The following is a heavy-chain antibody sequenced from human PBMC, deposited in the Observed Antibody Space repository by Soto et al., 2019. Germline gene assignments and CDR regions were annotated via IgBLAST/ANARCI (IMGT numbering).Heavy chain of an antibody. Sequence: SVKVSCKASGGTFSSYTISWVRQAPGQGLEWMGRIIPILGIANYAQKFQGRVTITADKSTSTAYMELSSLRSEDTAVYYCARDCSSTSCYAYPWGQGTLVTAS. CDR1: GGTFSSYT. CDR2: IIPILGIA. D-gene: IGHD2-2*01. CDR3: ARDCSSTSCYAYP. V-gene: IGHV1-69*04. J-gene: IGHJ5*02.